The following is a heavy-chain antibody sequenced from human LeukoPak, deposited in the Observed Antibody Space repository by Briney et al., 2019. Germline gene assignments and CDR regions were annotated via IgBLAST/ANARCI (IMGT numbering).Heavy chain of an antibody. CDR1: GFTFSSYS. V-gene: IGHV3-21*01. CDR3: ARGSEMATGPDY. D-gene: IGHD5-24*01. CDR2: ISSSSSYI. Sequence: TSGGSLRLSCAASGFTFSSYSMNWVRQAPGEGLEWVSSISSSSSYIYYADSVKGRFTISRDNAKNSLYLQMNSLRAEDTAVYYCARGSEMATGPDYWGQGTLVTVSS. J-gene: IGHJ4*02.